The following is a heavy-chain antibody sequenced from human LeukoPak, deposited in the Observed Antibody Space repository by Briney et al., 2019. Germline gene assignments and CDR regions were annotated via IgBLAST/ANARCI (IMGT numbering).Heavy chain of an antibody. CDR1: GFTFSSYG. V-gene: IGHV3-33*01. Sequence: GGSLRLSCAASGFTFSSYGMHWVRQAPGKGLEWVAVIWYDGSNKYYADSVKGRFTISRDNSKNTLYLQMNSLRAEDTAVYYCARNKMIYYYFDYWGQGTLVTVSS. CDR2: IWYDGSNK. D-gene: IGHD1-26*01. J-gene: IGHJ4*02. CDR3: ARNKMIYYYFDY.